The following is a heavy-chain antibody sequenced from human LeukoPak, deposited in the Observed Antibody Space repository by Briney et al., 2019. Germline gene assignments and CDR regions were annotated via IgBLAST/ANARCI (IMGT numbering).Heavy chain of an antibody. D-gene: IGHD3-9*01. J-gene: IGHJ5*02. CDR3: ARIDYDILTGSP. V-gene: IGHV1-46*01. CDR2: INPSGGST. CDR1: GYTFTSYY. Sequence: ASVKVSCKASGYTFTSYYMHWVRQVPGQGLEWMGIINPSGGSTSYAQKFQGRVTMTRDTSTSTVYMELSSLRSEDTAVYYCARIDYDILTGSPWGQGTLVTVSS.